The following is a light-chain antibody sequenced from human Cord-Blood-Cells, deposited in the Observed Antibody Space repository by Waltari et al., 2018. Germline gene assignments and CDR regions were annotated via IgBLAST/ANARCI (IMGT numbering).Light chain of an antibody. Sequence: DIQITPAPSSASASVRYRVTTTCRASQGISSWLAWYQQKPGKAPKLLIYAASSLQSGVPSRFSGSGSGTDFTLTISSLQPEDFATYYCQQANSFPYSFGQGTKLEIK. J-gene: IGKJ2*03. CDR2: AAS. CDR1: QGISSW. CDR3: QQANSFPYS. V-gene: IGKV1-12*01.